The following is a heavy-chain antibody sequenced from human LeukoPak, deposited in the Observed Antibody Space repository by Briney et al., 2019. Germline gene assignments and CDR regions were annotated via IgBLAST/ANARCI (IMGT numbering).Heavy chain of an antibody. CDR1: GFIFSSYS. J-gene: IGHJ4*02. CDR3: TTDKGGYGG. Sequence: GGSLRLSCAASGFIFSSYSMSWVRQAPGKGLEWVGRIKSKTDGGTTDYAAPVKGRFTISRDDSKNTLYLQMNSLKTEDTAVYYCTTDKGGYGGWGQGTLVTVSS. D-gene: IGHD4-23*01. V-gene: IGHV3-15*01. CDR2: IKSKTDGGTT.